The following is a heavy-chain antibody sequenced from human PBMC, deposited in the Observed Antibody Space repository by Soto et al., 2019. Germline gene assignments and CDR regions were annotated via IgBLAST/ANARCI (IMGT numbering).Heavy chain of an antibody. CDR3: ARPGARYCGGDCYSSH. CDR1: GYMFSNYD. V-gene: IGHV1-8*01. Sequence: ASVKVSCKASGYMFSNYDIIWVRQATGQGLEWMGWMNPDSDKTDYAQKFQGRVTMTGNTSISTAYMELTALTYEDTAIYYCARPGARYCGGDCYSSHWGQGALVTVSS. D-gene: IGHD2-21*02. J-gene: IGHJ4*02. CDR2: MNPDSDKT.